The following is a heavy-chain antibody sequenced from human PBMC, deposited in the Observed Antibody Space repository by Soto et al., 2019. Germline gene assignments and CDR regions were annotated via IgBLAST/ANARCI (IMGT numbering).Heavy chain of an antibody. CDR1: GASISSSY. CDR2: IFYSGST. V-gene: IGHV4-59*01. Sequence: QVQLQESGPGLMKPSETLSLTCAVSGASISSSYWSWIRQPPGKGLEWIGYIFYSGSTNYNPSLKSRVTISVDTSTNQFSLELTSVTAADTAVYYCAKIAASSFDIWGQGTMVTVSS. CDR3: AKIAASSFDI. D-gene: IGHD2-15*01. J-gene: IGHJ3*02.